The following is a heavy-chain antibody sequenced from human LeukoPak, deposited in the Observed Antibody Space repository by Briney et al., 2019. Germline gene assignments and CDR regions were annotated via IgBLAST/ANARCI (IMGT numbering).Heavy chain of an antibody. Sequence: RGGSLRLSCVASGVTLSNYAMSWVRQAPGKGLEWVANIKEDGSEEKYVDSVKGRFTIPRDNAKSSLYLQMSSLRVEDTAVYYCARDHLVGANDYWGQGTLVTVSS. V-gene: IGHV3-7*03. D-gene: IGHD1-26*01. J-gene: IGHJ4*02. CDR3: ARDHLVGANDY. CDR1: GVTLSNYA. CDR2: IKEDGSEE.